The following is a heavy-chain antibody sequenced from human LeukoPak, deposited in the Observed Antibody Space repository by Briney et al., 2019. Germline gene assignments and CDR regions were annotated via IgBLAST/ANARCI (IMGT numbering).Heavy chain of an antibody. CDR1: GGTFSSYA. CDR2: IIPIFGTA. J-gene: IGHJ6*03. V-gene: IGHV1-69*05. D-gene: IGHD3-10*01. CDR3: ARDGELEVDLDYYYYYYRDV. Sequence: SVKVSCKASGGTFSSYAISWVRQAPGQGLEWMGRIIPIFGTANYAQKFQGRVTITTDESTSTAYMELSSLKAEDTAVYYCARDGELEVDLDYYYYYYRDVGGKGTTVTVSS.